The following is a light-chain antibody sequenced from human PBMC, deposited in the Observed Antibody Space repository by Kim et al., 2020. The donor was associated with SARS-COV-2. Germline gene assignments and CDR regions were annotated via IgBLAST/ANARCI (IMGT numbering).Light chain of an antibody. CDR2: EVS. V-gene: IGLV2-8*01. CDR3: TSYAGSSNLV. J-gene: IGLJ3*02. Sequence: GQSVTISCTGTSSDVGGYNYVSWYQQHPGKAPKVMIYEVSKRPSGVPDRFSGSKSGNTASLTVSGLQAEDEADYYCTSYAGSSNLVFGGGTQLTVL. CDR1: SSDVGGYNY.